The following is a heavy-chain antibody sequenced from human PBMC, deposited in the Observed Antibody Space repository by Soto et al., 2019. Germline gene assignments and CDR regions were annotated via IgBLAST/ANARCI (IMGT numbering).Heavy chain of an antibody. J-gene: IGHJ3*01. Sequence: DVQLVESGGGLIQPGESLRLSCAAFGLTISGKKYVAWVRQAPGKGLEWVSALYDVDGSFYADSVTGRFTTSSDSSKTTVYLQMHDLRPDDTAVYYCANGHEREHAFDVWGQGTTVTISS. D-gene: IGHD1-1*01. V-gene: IGHV3-53*01. CDR2: LYDVDGS. CDR1: GLTISGKKY. CDR3: ANGHEREHAFDV.